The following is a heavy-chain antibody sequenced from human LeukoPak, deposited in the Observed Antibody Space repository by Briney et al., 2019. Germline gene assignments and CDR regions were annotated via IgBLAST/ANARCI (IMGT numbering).Heavy chain of an antibody. J-gene: IGHJ4*02. Sequence: ASVTVSCKASGYTFTGYYMHWVRQAPGQGLEWMGWINPNSGGTNYAQKFQGWVTMTSDTSISTAYMELSRLRSDDTAVYYCARGGHIITMVRGVITPSDYWGQGTLVTVSS. CDR1: GYTFTGYY. V-gene: IGHV1-2*04. CDR2: INPNSGGT. CDR3: ARGGHIITMVRGVITPSDY. D-gene: IGHD3-10*01.